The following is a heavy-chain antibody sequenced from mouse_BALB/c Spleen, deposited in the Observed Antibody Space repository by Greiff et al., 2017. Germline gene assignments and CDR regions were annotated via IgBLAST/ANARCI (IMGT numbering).Heavy chain of an antibody. D-gene: IGHD1-1*01. CDR1: GYAFSSYW. J-gene: IGHJ3*01. CDR3: ARPPLYGSSLAD. CDR2: IYPGDGDT. V-gene: IGHV1-80*01. Sequence: QVQLKESGAELVRPGSSVKISCKASGYAFSSYWMNWVKQRPGQGLEWIGQIYPGDGDTNYNGKFKGKATLTADKSSSTAYMQLSSLTSEDSAVYVCARPPLYGSSLADWGQGTLVTVSA.